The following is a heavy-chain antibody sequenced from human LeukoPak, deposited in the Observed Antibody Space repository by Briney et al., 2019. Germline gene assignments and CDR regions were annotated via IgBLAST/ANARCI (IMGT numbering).Heavy chain of an antibody. CDR2: INHSGST. CDR1: GGSFSGYY. Sequence: SETLSLTCAVYGGSFSGYYWSWIRQPPGKGLEWIEEINHSGSTNYNPSLKSRVTISVDTSKNQFSLKLSSVTAADTAVYYCARDGSSTSLHYYFDYWGQGTLVTVSS. J-gene: IGHJ4*02. D-gene: IGHD2-2*01. CDR3: ARDGSSTSLHYYFDY. V-gene: IGHV4-34*01.